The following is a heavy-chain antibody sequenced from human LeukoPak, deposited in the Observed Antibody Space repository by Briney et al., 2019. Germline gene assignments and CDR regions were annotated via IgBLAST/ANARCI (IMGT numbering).Heavy chain of an antibody. CDR1: GYSITSGYY. D-gene: IGHD4-23*01. V-gene: IGHV4-38-2*01. J-gene: IGHJ4*02. CDR3: ARRGVVTTTFDL. Sequence: PSETLSLTCSVSGYSITSGYYWAWIRQPPGKGLEWIGCIYHSGSIHYNPSLKSRVTISEGTSRNQFSLRMTSLTAADTAVYYCARRGVVTTTFDLWGQGTLVAVSS. CDR2: IYHSGSI.